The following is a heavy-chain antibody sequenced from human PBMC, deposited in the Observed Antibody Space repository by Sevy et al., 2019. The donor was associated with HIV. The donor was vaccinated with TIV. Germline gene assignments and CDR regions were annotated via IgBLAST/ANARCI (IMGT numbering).Heavy chain of an antibody. D-gene: IGHD6-13*01. CDR3: AAHAGIAAAGRAFDY. J-gene: IGHJ4*02. Sequence: GGSLRLSCAASGFTFSDHYMEWVRQAPGKGLEWVGRTRNKADSYTTEYAASVKGRFTISREDSKNSLYLQMNSLKTENAAVYYCAAHAGIAAAGRAFDYWGQGSLVTVSS. CDR2: TRNKADSYTT. CDR1: GFTFSDHY. V-gene: IGHV3-72*01.